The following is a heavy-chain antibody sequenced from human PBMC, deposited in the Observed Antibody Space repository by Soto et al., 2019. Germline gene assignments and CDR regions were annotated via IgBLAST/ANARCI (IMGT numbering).Heavy chain of an antibody. V-gene: IGHV3-23*01. CDR2: ISGSGGST. CDR1: GFTFSSYA. Sequence: EVQLLESGGGLVQPGGSLRLSCAASGFTFSSYAMSWVRQAPGKGLEWVSAISGSGGSTYYADSVKGRFTISRDNSKNTVYLQMNSLRAEDTAVYYCAKAPRKHYYYMDVWGKGTTVTVSS. J-gene: IGHJ6*03. CDR3: AKAPRKHYYYMDV.